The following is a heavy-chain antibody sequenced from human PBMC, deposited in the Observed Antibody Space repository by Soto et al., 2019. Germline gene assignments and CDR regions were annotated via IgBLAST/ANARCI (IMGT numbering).Heavy chain of an antibody. J-gene: IGHJ4*02. V-gene: IGHV4-30-4*01. Sequence: SEPLSLTCPVSGGSISSGDYYWCWIRQPPGKGLEWIGYIYYSGSTYYNPSLKSRVTISVDTSKNQFSLKLSSVTAADTAVYYCAREREWLGELLYFDYWGQGTLVTVSS. CDR3: AREREWLGELLYFDY. CDR2: IYYSGST. D-gene: IGHD3-10*01. CDR1: GGSISSGDYY.